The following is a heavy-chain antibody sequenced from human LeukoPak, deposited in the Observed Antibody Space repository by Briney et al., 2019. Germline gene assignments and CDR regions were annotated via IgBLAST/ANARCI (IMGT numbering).Heavy chain of an antibody. V-gene: IGHV3-30*18. J-gene: IGHJ3*02. CDR2: ISYDGNNK. Sequence: GGSLRLSCAASGFTFSSYGMHWVRQAPGKGLEWVAVISYDGNNKYHVDSVKGRFTISRDNSKNTLYLQMNSLRAEDTAVYYCAKGQGAFDIWGQGTRVTVSS. CDR1: GFTFSSYG. CDR3: AKGQGAFDI.